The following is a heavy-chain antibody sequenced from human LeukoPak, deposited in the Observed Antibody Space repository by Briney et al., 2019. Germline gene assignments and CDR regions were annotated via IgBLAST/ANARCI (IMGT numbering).Heavy chain of an antibody. V-gene: IGHV1-2*02. Sequence: AAVKVSCKASGYTLTGYYMHWVRPAPGQGLEWMGWINPNSGGTNYAQKFQGRVTMTRDTSISTAYMELSRLRSDDTAVYYCARLHDTYYYDRSGYYYDYWGQGTLVTVSS. CDR3: ARLHDTYYYDRSGYYYDY. J-gene: IGHJ4*02. CDR2: INPNSGGT. D-gene: IGHD3-22*01. CDR1: GYTLTGYY.